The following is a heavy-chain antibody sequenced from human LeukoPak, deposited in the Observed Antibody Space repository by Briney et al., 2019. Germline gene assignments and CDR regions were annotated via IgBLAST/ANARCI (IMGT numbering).Heavy chain of an antibody. CDR2: IKGDGSAK. V-gene: IGHV3-7*01. CDR3: ARDRGWIQHDI. Sequence: GGSLRLSCAASGFAFSDSGMTWIRQAPGKGLEWVAFIKGDGSAKKYVDSVKGRFTISRDNAKNSLFLQMNSLRAEDTAVYYCARDRGWIQHDIWGQGTMVTVSS. J-gene: IGHJ3*02. CDR1: GFAFSDSG. D-gene: IGHD5-18*01.